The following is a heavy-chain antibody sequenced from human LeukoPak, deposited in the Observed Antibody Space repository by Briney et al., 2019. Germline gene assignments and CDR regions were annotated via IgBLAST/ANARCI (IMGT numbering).Heavy chain of an antibody. V-gene: IGHV3-48*03. J-gene: IGHJ4*02. D-gene: IGHD1-26*01. Sequence: GESLKISCVASGFNFSTSDMNWVRQAPGKGLDWVAYITTRGTTTYYADSVKGRFTLSRDNAKNSLYLQMNTLRAEDTAVYYCARLGGNLSRWGQGTLVTVSS. CDR3: ARLGGNLSR. CDR2: ITTRGTTT. CDR1: GFNFSTSD.